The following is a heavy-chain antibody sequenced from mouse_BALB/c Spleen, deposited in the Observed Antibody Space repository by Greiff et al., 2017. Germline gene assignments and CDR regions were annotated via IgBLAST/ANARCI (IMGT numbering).Heavy chain of an antibody. V-gene: IGHV5-9-3*01. J-gene: IGHJ4*01. Sequence: EVKLVESGGGLVKPGGSLKLSCAASGFTFSSYAMSWVRQTPEKRLEWVATISSGGSYTYYPDSVKGRFTISRDNAKNTLYLQMSSLRSEDTAMYYCARHESGAMDYWGQGTSVTVSS. CDR2: ISSGGSYT. CDR1: GFTFSSYA. CDR3: ARHESGAMDY.